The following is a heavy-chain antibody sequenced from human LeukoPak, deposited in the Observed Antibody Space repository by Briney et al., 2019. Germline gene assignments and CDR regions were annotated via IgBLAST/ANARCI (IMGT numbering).Heavy chain of an antibody. J-gene: IGHJ6*02. CDR2: IRGTGSST. CDR1: GFTFSSYA. CDR3: ARDPGIAAAGYYYYYGMDV. Sequence: GGSLRLSCGASGFTFSSYAMAWVRQAPGKGLEWVSAIRGTGSSTYYADSVKGRFTISRDNSKNTLYLQMNSLRAEDTAVYYCARDPGIAAAGYYYYYGMDVWGQGTTVTVSS. V-gene: IGHV3-23*01. D-gene: IGHD6-13*01.